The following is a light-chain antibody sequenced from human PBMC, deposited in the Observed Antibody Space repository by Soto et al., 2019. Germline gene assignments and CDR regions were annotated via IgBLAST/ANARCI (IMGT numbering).Light chain of an antibody. J-gene: IGLJ1*01. Sequence: QSVLTQPASVSGSPGQSITISCTGTSRDVGNYKYVSWYQQAPGKAPKLIIYEVSNRPSGVSSRFSGSKSDNTASLTISGLQAEDEADYYCSSYSSTTTLYVFGTGTKVTVL. CDR3: SSYSSTTTLYV. CDR1: SRDVGNYKY. V-gene: IGLV2-14*01. CDR2: EVS.